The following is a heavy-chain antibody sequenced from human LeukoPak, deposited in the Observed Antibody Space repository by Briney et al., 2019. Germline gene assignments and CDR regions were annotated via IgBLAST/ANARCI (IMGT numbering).Heavy chain of an antibody. CDR2: INHSGST. V-gene: IGHV4-39*07. J-gene: IGHJ5*02. D-gene: IGHD2-8*01. CDR1: GGSISSGGYY. Sequence: PSETLSLTCTVSGGSISSGGYYWSWIRQPPGKGLEWIGEINHSGSTNYNPSLKSRVTISVDTSKNQFSLKLSSVTAADTAVYYCARGQGMYDWFDPWGQGTLVTVSS. CDR3: ARGQGMYDWFDP.